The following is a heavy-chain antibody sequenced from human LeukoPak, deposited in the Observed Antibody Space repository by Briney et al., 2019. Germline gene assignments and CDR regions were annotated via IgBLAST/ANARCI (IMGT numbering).Heavy chain of an antibody. D-gene: IGHD5-18*01. CDR2: IIPIFGTA. J-gene: IGHJ5*02. CDR3: ASGGYSYGYGSARDWFDP. CDR1: GGTFSSYA. Sequence: SVKVSCKASGGTFSSYAISWVRQAPGQGLEWMGGIIPIFGTANYAQKFQGRVTITADESTSTAYMELSSLRSEDTAVYYCASGGYSYGYGSARDWFDPWGQGTLVTVSS. V-gene: IGHV1-69*13.